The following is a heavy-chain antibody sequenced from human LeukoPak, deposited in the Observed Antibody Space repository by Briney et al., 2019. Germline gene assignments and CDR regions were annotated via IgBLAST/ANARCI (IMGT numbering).Heavy chain of an antibody. V-gene: IGHV3-33*01. Sequence: PGGSLRLSCAASGFTFSSYGMHWVRQAPGKGLEWVAVIWYDASNRYYADSVKGRFTISRDNSKNTLYLQMNSLRAEDTAVYFCARDLAAAATRFDPWGQGTLVTVSS. CDR1: GFTFSSYG. CDR3: ARDLAAAATRFDP. J-gene: IGHJ5*02. CDR2: IWYDASNR. D-gene: IGHD6-13*01.